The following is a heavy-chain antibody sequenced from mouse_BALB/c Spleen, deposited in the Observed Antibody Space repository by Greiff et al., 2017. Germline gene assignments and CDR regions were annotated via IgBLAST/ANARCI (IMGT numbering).Heavy chain of an antibody. D-gene: IGHD1-1*01. CDR1: GYTFTSYW. V-gene: IGHV1-5*01. Sequence: VQLQQSGTVLARPGASVKMSCKASGYTFTSYWMHWVKQRPGQGLEWIGAIYPGNSDTSYNQKFKGKAKLTAVTSTSTAYMELSSLTNEDSAVYYCTRYYGSSYGYFDVWGAGTTVTVSS. J-gene: IGHJ1*01. CDR2: IYPGNSDT. CDR3: TRYYGSSYGYFDV.